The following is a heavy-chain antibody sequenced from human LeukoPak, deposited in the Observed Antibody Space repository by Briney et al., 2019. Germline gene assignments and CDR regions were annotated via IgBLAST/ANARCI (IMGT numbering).Heavy chain of an antibody. J-gene: IGHJ5*02. Sequence: SETLSLTCAVSGGSISSGGYSWSWIRQPPGKGLEWIGYIYHSGSTYYNPSLKSRVTISVDRSKNQFSLKLSSVTAADTAVYYCARARSTCSGGSCYSVGGLNWFDPWGQGTLVTVSS. CDR3: ARARSTCSGGSCYSVGGLNWFDP. CDR1: GGSISSGGYS. CDR2: IYHSGST. D-gene: IGHD2-15*01. V-gene: IGHV4-30-2*01.